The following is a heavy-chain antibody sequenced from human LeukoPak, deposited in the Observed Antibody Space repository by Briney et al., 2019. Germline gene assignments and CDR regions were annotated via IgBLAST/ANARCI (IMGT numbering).Heavy chain of an antibody. Sequence: GASVKVSCKASGYTFTSYDINWVRQATGQGLEWMGWMNPNSGNTGYAQKFQGRVTTTRNTSISTAYMELSSLRSEGTAVYYCARGGGGAESYGMDVWGQGTTVTVSS. D-gene: IGHD1-26*01. J-gene: IGHJ6*02. CDR3: ARGGGGAESYGMDV. V-gene: IGHV1-8*01. CDR2: MNPNSGNT. CDR1: GYTFTSYD.